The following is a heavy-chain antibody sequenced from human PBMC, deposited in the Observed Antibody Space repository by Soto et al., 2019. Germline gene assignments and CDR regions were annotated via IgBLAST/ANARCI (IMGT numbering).Heavy chain of an antibody. J-gene: IGHJ4*02. CDR3: ARHLAAGDV. D-gene: IGHD2-8*02. CDR2: IVVGSGNT. V-gene: IGHV1-58*01. Sequence: ASVKVSCKASGFTFTSSAVQWVRQARGQGLEWMGRIVVGSGNTNYAQKFQGRLTITRDTSTTTVYMELSSLTSEDTAIYYCARHLAAGDVWGQGTLVTVSS. CDR1: GFTFTSSA.